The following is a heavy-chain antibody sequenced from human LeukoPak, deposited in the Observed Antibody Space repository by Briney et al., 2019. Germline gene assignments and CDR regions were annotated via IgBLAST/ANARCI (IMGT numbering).Heavy chain of an antibody. Sequence: SETLSLTCAVYGGSFSGYYWSWIRQPPGKGLEWIGEINHSGSTNYNPSLKSRVTISVDTSKNQFSLELSSVTAADTAVYYCARGDQLLWAKDYWGQGTLVTVSS. V-gene: IGHV4-34*01. CDR3: ARGDQLLWAKDY. CDR2: INHSGST. D-gene: IGHD2-2*01. CDR1: GGSFSGYY. J-gene: IGHJ4*02.